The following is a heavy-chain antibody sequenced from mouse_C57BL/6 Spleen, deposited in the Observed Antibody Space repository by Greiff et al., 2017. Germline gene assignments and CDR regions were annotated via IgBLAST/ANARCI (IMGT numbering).Heavy chain of an antibody. CDR2: INPNNGGT. CDR3: ARGRGGGYSLYYCDY. V-gene: IGHV1-18*01. Sequence: EVQLQQSGPELVKPGASVKIPCKASGYTFTDYNMDWVKQSHGKSLEWIGDINPNNGGTIYNQKFKGKATLTVDKSSSTAYMELRSLTSADTAVYYCARGRGGGYSLYYCDYWGQGTTLTAAS. D-gene: IGHD2-3*01. J-gene: IGHJ2*01. CDR1: GYTFTDYN.